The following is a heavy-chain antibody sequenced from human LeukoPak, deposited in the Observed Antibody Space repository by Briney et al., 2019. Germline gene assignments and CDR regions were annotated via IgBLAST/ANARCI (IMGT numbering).Heavy chain of an antibody. J-gene: IGHJ4*02. V-gene: IGHV1-46*01. D-gene: IGHD3-9*01. Sequence: ASVKVSCKASGYTFTSYYMHWVRQAPGQGLEWMGIINPSGGSTSYAQKFQGRVTMTRDTSTSTVYMELSSLRSEDTAVYYCARGGLGPYYDILTGYSPHFDYWGQGTLVTVSS. CDR2: INPSGGST. CDR3: ARGGLGPYYDILTGYSPHFDY. CDR1: GYTFTSYY.